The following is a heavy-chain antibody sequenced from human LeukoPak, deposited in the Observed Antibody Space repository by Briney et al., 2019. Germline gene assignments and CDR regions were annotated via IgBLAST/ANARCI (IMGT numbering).Heavy chain of an antibody. CDR3: ARGTYYYDSSGLDAFDI. Sequence: ASVKVSCKASGYTFTSYDINWVRQATGQGLEWMGWMNPNSGNTGYAQKFRGRVTMTRNTSTSTAYMELSSLRSEDTAVYYCARGTYYYDSSGLDAFDIWGQGTMVTVSS. D-gene: IGHD3-22*01. CDR2: MNPNSGNT. V-gene: IGHV1-8*01. CDR1: GYTFTSYD. J-gene: IGHJ3*02.